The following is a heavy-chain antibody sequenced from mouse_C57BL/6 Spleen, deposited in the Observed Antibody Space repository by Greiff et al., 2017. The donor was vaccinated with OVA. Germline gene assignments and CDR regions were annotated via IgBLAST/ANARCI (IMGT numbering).Heavy chain of an antibody. CDR3: ARKGFFHGSGCAKDY. V-gene: IGHV1-69*01. J-gene: IGHJ4*01. CDR1: GYTFTSYW. D-gene: IGHD1-1*01. CDR2: IDPSDSYT. Sequence: VQLQQPGAELVMPGASVKLSCKASGYTFTSYWMHWVKQRPGQGLEWIGEIDPSDSYTNYNQKFKGKSTLTVDKSSSTAYMQLSSLTSEDSAVYYCARKGFFHGSGCAKDYRGQGTSVTVSS.